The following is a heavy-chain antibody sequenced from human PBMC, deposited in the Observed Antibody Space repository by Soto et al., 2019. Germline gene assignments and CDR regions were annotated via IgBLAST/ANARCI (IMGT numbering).Heavy chain of an antibody. J-gene: IGHJ4*02. D-gene: IGHD3-10*01. CDR2: FRSGGDDETT. CDR1: GFTFSSYS. CDR3: AKRVNAVAGSHFFDY. V-gene: IGHV3-23*01. Sequence: EVQLLESGGGLVQPGGSLRLSCAASGFTFSSYSMSWVRQAPGQGLEWVSGFRSGGDDETTDDADAGRGRFTISRDNAKNTQFRKMSSVRAAETAIYYCAKRVNAVAGSHFFDYWGQGTLVTVSS.